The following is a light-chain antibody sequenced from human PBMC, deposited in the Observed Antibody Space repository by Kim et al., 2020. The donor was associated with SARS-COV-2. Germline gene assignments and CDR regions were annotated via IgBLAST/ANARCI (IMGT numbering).Light chain of an antibody. CDR3: QQLDSYPWT. CDR2: AAS. Sequence: GDRVAVTCRASQDINNHLAWYQQKPGKAPKLLIFAASTLQSGVPSRFRGSGSGTEFTLTVSSLQPEDFATYYCQQLDSYPWTFGQGTKVDIK. CDR1: QDINNH. V-gene: IGKV1-9*01. J-gene: IGKJ1*01.